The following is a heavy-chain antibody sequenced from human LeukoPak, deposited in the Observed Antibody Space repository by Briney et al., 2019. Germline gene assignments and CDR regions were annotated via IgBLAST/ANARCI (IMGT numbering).Heavy chain of an antibody. V-gene: IGHV4-61*01. CDR1: GGSISSSSYY. D-gene: IGHD3-10*01. J-gene: IGHJ4*02. CDR3: AKDMDVGDYGSGDYFDY. Sequence: SETLSLTCTVSGGSISSSSYYWGWIRQPPGKGLEWIGYIYYSGSTNYNPSLKSRVTISVDTSKNQFSLKLSSVTAADTAVYYCAKDMDVGDYGSGDYFDYCGQGTLVTVSS. CDR2: IYYSGST.